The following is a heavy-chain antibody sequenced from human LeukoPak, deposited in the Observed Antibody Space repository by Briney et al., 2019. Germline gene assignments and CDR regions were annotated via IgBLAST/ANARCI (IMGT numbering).Heavy chain of an antibody. J-gene: IGHJ5*02. Sequence: GASVKLSCKASGGTFSSYAISWVRQAPGHGLEWMGGIIPIFGTANYAQKFQGRVTITTDESTSTAYMELSSLRSEDTAVYYCARARLLGYCSSTSCVRCFDPWGQGTLVTVSS. V-gene: IGHV1-69*05. CDR1: GGTFSSYA. D-gene: IGHD2-2*01. CDR2: IIPIFGTA. CDR3: ARARLLGYCSSTSCVRCFDP.